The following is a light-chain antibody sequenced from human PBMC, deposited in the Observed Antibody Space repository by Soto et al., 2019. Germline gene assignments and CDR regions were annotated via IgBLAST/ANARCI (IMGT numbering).Light chain of an antibody. Sequence: DIQMTQSPSTLSASVGDRVTITCRASQTISTWLAWYQQKPGKAPTLLIYDASSLESGVPSRFSGSGSGTEFTLTISSLQPDDFATYYCQQYNSWWTFGQGTKVEIK. V-gene: IGKV1-5*01. CDR3: QQYNSWWT. CDR2: DAS. CDR1: QTISTW. J-gene: IGKJ1*01.